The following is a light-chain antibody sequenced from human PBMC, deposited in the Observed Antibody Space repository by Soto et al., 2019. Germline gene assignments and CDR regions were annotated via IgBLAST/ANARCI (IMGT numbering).Light chain of an antibody. CDR3: SSYTSTFTYV. CDR2: EVS. J-gene: IGLJ1*01. CDR1: SSDIGNYDY. V-gene: IGLV2-14*01. Sequence: QSALTQPASVSGSPGQSITISCTGTSSDIGNYDYVSWFQQHPGKAPKLLISEVSNRPSGVSYRFSGSKSGTTASLTISGLQAEDEADYYCSSYTSTFTYVFGAGTKAPS.